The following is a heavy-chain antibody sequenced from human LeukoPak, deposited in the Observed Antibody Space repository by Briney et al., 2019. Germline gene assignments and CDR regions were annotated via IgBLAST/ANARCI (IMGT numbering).Heavy chain of an antibody. V-gene: IGHV4-39*01. CDR2: IYYSGST. CDR3: ASLVYGDYVVIVFDY. CDR1: GGPISSSSYY. J-gene: IGHJ4*02. D-gene: IGHD4-17*01. Sequence: SETLSLTCTVSGGPISSSSYYWGWIRQPPWKGLEWIGSIYYSGSTYYNPSLKSRVTISVDTSKNQFSLKLSSVTAADTAVYYCASLVYGDYVVIVFDYWGQGTLVTVSS.